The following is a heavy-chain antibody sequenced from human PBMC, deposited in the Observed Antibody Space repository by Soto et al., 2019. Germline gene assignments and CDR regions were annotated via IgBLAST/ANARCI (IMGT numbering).Heavy chain of an antibody. Sequence: EVQLVESGGVVVQPGGSLRLSCAASGFTFDDYTMHWVRQAPGKGLEWVSLISWDGGSTYYADSVKGRFTISRDNSKNSLYLQMNSLRTEDTALYYGAKVTPQSSSPGDYFDYWGQGTLVTVSS. J-gene: IGHJ4*02. V-gene: IGHV3-43*01. D-gene: IGHD6-6*01. CDR2: ISWDGGST. CDR3: AKVTPQSSSPGDYFDY. CDR1: GFTFDDYT.